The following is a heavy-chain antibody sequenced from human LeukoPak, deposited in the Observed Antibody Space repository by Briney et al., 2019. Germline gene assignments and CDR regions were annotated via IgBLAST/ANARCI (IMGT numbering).Heavy chain of an antibody. CDR2: ISSSSSTI. J-gene: IGHJ1*01. D-gene: IGHD6-13*01. CDR1: GFTFSSYW. V-gene: IGHV3-48*01. CDR3: ARGRRYSSYEYFQH. Sequence: GGSLRLSCAASGFTFSSYWMSWVRQAPGKGLEWVSYISSSSSTIYYADSVKGRFTISRDNAKNSPYLQMNSLRAEDTAVYYCARGRRYSSYEYFQHWGQGTLVTVSS.